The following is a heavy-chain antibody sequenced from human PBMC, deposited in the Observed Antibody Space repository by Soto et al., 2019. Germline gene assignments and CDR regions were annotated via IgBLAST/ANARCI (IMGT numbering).Heavy chain of an antibody. CDR2: IKEDGSDK. CDR3: ARFTRGSSGDY. J-gene: IGHJ4*02. CDR1: GFTFNTYW. D-gene: IGHD6-25*01. Sequence: PGGSLRLSCVDSGFTFNTYWMSGVRQAPGKGLEWVANIKEDGSDKYYVDSVKGRFTISRDNAKNLLYLQMNSLGAGDTAMYYCARFTRGSSGDYWGQGTLVTVPS. V-gene: IGHV3-7*01.